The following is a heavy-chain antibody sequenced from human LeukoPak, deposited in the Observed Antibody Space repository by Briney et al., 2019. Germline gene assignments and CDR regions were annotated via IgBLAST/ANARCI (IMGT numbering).Heavy chain of an antibody. D-gene: IGHD3-10*01. CDR3: ARTGSGSYYNPNWFDP. Sequence: LRLSCAASGFTFSSYSMNWVRQHPGKGLEWIGYIYYSGSTYYNPSLKSRVTISVDTSKNQFSLKLSSVTAADTAVYYCARTGSGSYYNPNWFDPWGQGTLVTVSS. V-gene: IGHV4-31*02. J-gene: IGHJ5*02. CDR2: IYYSGST. CDR1: GFTFSSYS.